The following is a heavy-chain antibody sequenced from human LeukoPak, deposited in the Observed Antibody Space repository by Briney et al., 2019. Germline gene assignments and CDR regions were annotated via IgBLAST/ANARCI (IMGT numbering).Heavy chain of an antibody. CDR2: IYYRGST. V-gene: IGHV4-28*03. CDR1: GYSISSSYW. Sequence: SETLSLTCAVSGYSISSSYWWGWIRQPPGKALEWIGYIYYRGSTYYNPSLKSRVTMSVDTSKNQFSLRLSSVTAADTAVYYCARVRITMVRAPFDYWGQGTLVTVSS. J-gene: IGHJ4*02. CDR3: ARVRITMVRAPFDY. D-gene: IGHD3-10*01.